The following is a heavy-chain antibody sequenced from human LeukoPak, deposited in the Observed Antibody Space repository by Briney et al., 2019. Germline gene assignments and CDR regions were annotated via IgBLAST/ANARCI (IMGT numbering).Heavy chain of an antibody. D-gene: IGHD3-22*01. CDR2: IIPIFGTA. CDR1: GGTFSSYA. J-gene: IGHJ5*02. V-gene: IGHV1-69*13. CDR3: ARSGLWHYDSKYWFDP. Sequence: ASVKVSCKASGGTFSSYAISWVRQAPGQGLEWMGGIIPIFGTANYAQKFQGRVTITADESTSTAYMGLSSLRSEDTAVYYCARSGLWHYDSKYWFDPWGQGTLVTVSS.